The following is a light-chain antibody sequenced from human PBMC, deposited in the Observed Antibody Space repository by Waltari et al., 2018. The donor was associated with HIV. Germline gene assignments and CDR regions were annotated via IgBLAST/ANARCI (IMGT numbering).Light chain of an antibody. Sequence: QSVLTQPPSASGTPGQRLTIYCSTRAPFKNASDYVFWFQQLPGATPTLLIYQTDQRPSWVTDRFSGSKSGTSASLAISGLRSEDEAHYYCAAWDDSLGGYVFGTGTKVTVL. CDR3: AAWDDSLGGYV. V-gene: IGLV1-47*01. CDR1: APFKNASDY. J-gene: IGLJ1*01. CDR2: QTD.